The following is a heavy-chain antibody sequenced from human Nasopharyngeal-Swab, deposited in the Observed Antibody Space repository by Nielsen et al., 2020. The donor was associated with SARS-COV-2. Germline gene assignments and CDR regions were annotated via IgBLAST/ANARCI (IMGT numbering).Heavy chain of an antibody. J-gene: IGHJ3*02. D-gene: IGHD2-8*02. CDR3: ARRGTGGKKGAFDI. V-gene: IGHV4-59*08. CDR2: IYYSGST. Sequence: WIRQPPGKGLEWIGYIYYSGSTNYNPSLKSRVTISVDTSKNQFSLKLSSVTAADTAAYYCARRGTGGKKGAFDIWGQGTMVTVSS.